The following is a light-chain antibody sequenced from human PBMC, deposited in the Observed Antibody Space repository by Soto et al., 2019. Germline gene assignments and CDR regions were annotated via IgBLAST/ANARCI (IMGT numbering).Light chain of an antibody. V-gene: IGKV3-11*01. Sequence: EIVLKQSPATLALPPGERATLSFRTSQSVSSYLAWYQQKPGQAPRLLIYDASNRATGIPARFSGGGSGTDFTLTISSLEPEDFAVYYCQQRSNWPPPTFGQGTRLE. J-gene: IGKJ5*01. CDR1: QSVSSY. CDR3: QQRSNWPPPT. CDR2: DAS.